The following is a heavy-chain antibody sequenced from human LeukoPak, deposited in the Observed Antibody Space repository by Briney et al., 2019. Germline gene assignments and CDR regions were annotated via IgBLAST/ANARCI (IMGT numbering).Heavy chain of an antibody. CDR1: GFTFDDYD. CDR2: INWNGGST. CDR3: AGVLPDSSGYSGGLFDY. D-gene: IGHD3-22*01. J-gene: IGHJ4*02. V-gene: IGHV3-20*01. Sequence: GGSLRLSCAASGFTFDDYDMSWVRQAPGKGLEWVSGINWNGGSTGFADSVQGRFTISRDNAKNSLYLQMNSLRAEDTALYHCAGVLPDSSGYSGGLFDYWGQGTLVTVSS.